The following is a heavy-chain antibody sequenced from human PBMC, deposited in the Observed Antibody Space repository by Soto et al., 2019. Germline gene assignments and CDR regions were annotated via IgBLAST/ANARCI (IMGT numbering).Heavy chain of an antibody. CDR2: INHSGST. CDR1: GGSFSGYY. V-gene: IGHV4-34*01. J-gene: IGHJ4*02. Sequence: SETLSLTCAVYGGSFSGYYWSWIRQPPGKGLEWIGEINHSGSTNYNPSLKSRVTISVDTSKNQFSLKLSSVTAADTAVYYCAKGLRIAEFYYWGQGTLVTVS. D-gene: IGHD6-13*01. CDR3: AKGLRIAEFYY.